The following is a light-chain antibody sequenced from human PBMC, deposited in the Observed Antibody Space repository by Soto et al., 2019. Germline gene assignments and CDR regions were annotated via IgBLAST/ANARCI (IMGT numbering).Light chain of an antibody. Sequence: EFVLTQSPGTLSFSPRERATLSCKASQTVRNNYLAWYQKKPGQAPRLLIYDASSRATGIPDRFSGGGSGTDFTLTISRMETEDFAVYYCQQFSSYPLTFGGGTKVDI. CDR2: DAS. CDR1: QTVRNNY. V-gene: IGKV3-20*01. CDR3: QQFSSYPLT. J-gene: IGKJ4*01.